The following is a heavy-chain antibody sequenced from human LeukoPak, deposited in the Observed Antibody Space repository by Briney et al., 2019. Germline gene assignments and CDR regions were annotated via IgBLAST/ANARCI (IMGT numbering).Heavy chain of an antibody. Sequence: GGSLRLSCAASGFSFSSYAMSWVRQAPGKGLEWVSGISGSGGNTYYADSVKGRFTISRDNSKNTLYLQMNSLRAEDTAVYYCAKEGPSTSYYDRELQLRGTGVDYWGQGTLVTVSS. V-gene: IGHV3-23*01. CDR3: AKEGPSTSYYDRELQLRGTGVDY. CDR1: GFSFSSYA. D-gene: IGHD3-22*01. CDR2: ISGSGGNT. J-gene: IGHJ4*02.